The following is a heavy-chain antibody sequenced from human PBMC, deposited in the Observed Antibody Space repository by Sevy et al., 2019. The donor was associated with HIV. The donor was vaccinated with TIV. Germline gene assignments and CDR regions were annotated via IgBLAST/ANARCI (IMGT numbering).Heavy chain of an antibody. CDR3: TTDLFPENCGGDCYSFDY. J-gene: IGHJ4*02. Sequence: GGSLRLSCAASGFTFSNAWMSWVRQAPGKGLEWVGRIKSKTDGGTTDYAAPVKGRFTISRDDSKNTLYLQMNSLKTEDTAVYYCTTDLFPENCGGDCYSFDYWGQGTLVTVSS. CDR2: IKSKTDGGTT. CDR1: GFTFSNAW. D-gene: IGHD2-21*01. V-gene: IGHV3-15*01.